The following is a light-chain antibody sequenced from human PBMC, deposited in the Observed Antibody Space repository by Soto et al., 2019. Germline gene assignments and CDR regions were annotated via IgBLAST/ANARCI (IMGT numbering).Light chain of an antibody. V-gene: IGLV2-14*01. CDR2: DVS. Sequence: QSALTQPASVSGSPGQSITISCTGTSSDVGGYNYVSWYQQHPGKAPKLMIYDVSNRPSGVSNRFSGSKSGNTASLTISGLQAEDEAYYYARSYTSSSTYVFGTGTKVTVL. CDR1: SSDVGGYNY. J-gene: IGLJ1*01. CDR3: RSYTSSSTYV.